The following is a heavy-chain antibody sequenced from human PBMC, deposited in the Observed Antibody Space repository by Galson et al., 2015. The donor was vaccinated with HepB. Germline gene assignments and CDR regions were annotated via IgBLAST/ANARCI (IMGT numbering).Heavy chain of an antibody. Sequence: SVTVSCKASGSKFTDYYIHWVRQAPGQGLQWMGWINPDAGGINYAPKFQGRVTMTRDTSISTAYMELHRLTSDDTAMYYCARVPPIIVGYSVYDFQYWGQGSLVTVSS. D-gene: IGHD3/OR15-3a*01. V-gene: IGHV1-2*02. CDR1: GSKFTDYY. CDR3: ARVPPIIVGYSVYDFQY. CDR2: INPDAGGI. J-gene: IGHJ4*02.